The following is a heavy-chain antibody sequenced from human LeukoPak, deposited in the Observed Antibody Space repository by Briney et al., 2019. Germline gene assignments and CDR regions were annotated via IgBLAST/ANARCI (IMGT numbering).Heavy chain of an antibody. CDR1: GYTFTGYY. V-gene: IGHV1-2*02. CDR2: INPNSGGT. CDR3: ARVGCSSTSCYEYFQH. D-gene: IGHD2-2*01. J-gene: IGHJ1*01. Sequence: GASVMVSCKASGYTFTGYYMHWVRQAPGQGLEWMGWINPNSGGTNYAQKFQGRVTMTRDTSISTAYMELSRLRSDDTAVYYCARVGCSSTSCYEYFQHWGQGTLVTVSS.